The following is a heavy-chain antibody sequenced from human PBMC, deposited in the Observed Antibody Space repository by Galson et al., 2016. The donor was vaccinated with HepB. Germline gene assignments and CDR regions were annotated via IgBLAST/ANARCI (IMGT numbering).Heavy chain of an antibody. D-gene: IGHD3-3*01. Sequence: PALVKPTQTLTLTCTFSGFSLTTKGVGVGWIRQPPGKALEWLALIYWDDDKYYRPSLNARLNIAKDTSKNQVVLTMTDMDPVDTATYYCARGAGYFDFWTGYLGHFDYWGQGTLVTVSS. J-gene: IGHJ4*02. V-gene: IGHV2-5*02. CDR3: ARGAGYFDFWTGYLGHFDY. CDR1: GFSLTTKGVG. CDR2: IYWDDDK.